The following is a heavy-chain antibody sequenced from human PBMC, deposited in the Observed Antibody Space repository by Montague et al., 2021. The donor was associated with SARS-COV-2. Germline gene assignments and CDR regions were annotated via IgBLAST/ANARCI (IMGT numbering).Heavy chain of an antibody. V-gene: IGHV3-73*01. CDR2: IRSKANGYAT. CDR1: GFTFSGAA. CDR3: PRMGIPHQDY. Sequence: SLRLSCATSGFTFSGAAMHWVRQASGKGLEWVGRIRSKANGYATAYAASVTGRFTISRDDSKNTTFLQMDSLRTEDTAIYYCPRMGIPHQDYWGQGTLVTVSS. J-gene: IGHJ4*02. D-gene: IGHD7-27*01.